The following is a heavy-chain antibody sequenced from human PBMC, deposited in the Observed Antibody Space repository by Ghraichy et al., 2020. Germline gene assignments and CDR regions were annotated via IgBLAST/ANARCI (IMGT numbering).Heavy chain of an antibody. D-gene: IGHD4-23*01. CDR1: GGSISSYY. CDR3: ASTTVVTPDYFDY. Sequence: SETLSLTCTVSGGSISSYYWSSIRQPPGKGLEWIGYIYTSGSTNYNPSLKSRVTISVDTSKNQFSLKLSSVTAADTAVYYCASTTVVTPDYFDYWGQGTLVTVSS. V-gene: IGHV4-4*09. CDR2: IYTSGST. J-gene: IGHJ4*02.